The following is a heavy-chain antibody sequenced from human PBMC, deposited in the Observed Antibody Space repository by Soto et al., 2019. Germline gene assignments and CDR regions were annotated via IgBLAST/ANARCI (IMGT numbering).Heavy chain of an antibody. CDR2: IKSKTDGGTT. V-gene: IGHV3-15*01. CDR3: TTGFMRRQGAFDI. D-gene: IGHD2-8*01. J-gene: IGHJ3*02. Sequence: GGSLRLSCAASGFTFSNAWMSWVRQAPGKGLEWVGRIKSKTDGGTTDYAAPVKGRFTVSRDDSKNILYLQMNSLKTEDTAVDYCTTGFMRRQGAFDIWGQGTMVTVS. CDR1: GFTFSNAW.